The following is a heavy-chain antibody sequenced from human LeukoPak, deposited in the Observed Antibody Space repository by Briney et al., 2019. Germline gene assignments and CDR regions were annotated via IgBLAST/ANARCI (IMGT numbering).Heavy chain of an antibody. D-gene: IGHD1-26*01. CDR1: GGSISSYY. CDR2: IYYSGST. Sequence: PSETLSLTCTVSGGSISSYYWSWIRQPPGKGLEWIGYIYYSGSTNYNPSLMSRVTISVDTSKNQFSLKLSSVTAADTAVYYCARETRELPDYWGQGTLVTVSS. J-gene: IGHJ4*02. V-gene: IGHV4-59*01. CDR3: ARETRELPDY.